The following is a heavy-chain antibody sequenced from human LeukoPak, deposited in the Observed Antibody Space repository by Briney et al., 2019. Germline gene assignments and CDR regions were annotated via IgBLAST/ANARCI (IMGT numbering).Heavy chain of an antibody. V-gene: IGHV4-59*01. CDR3: ARVGATIVGWFAP. CDR1: GVSISSYY. D-gene: IGHD1-26*01. Sequence: PSETLSLTCTVSGVSISSYYWSWIRQPPGKGLEWMGYIYYSGSTNYNPSLKSRVTISVDTSKNHSSLKLSSVTAADTAVYYCARVGATIVGWFAPWGQGPLVTVSS. J-gene: IGHJ5*02. CDR2: IYYSGST.